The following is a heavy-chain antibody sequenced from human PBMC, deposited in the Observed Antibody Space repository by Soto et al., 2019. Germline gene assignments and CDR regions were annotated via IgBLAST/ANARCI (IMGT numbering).Heavy chain of an antibody. CDR1: GGSISSYY. CDR3: ARDFQNTARGDD. CDR2: IYTSGST. D-gene: IGHD5-18*01. V-gene: IGHV4-4*07. Sequence: SETLSLTCTVSGGSISSYYWSWIRQPAGKGLEWIGRIYTSGSTNYNPSLKSRVTMSVDTSKNQFSLKLSSVTAADTAVYYWARDFQNTARGDDWGQGTLVTVYS. J-gene: IGHJ4*02.